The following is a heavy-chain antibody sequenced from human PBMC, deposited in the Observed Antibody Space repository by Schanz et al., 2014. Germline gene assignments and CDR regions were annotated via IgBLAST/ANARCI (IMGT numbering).Heavy chain of an antibody. CDR2: ISPYNGNT. J-gene: IGHJ3*02. Sequence: QVQLVQSGAEVKKPGASVKVSCKTSGYTFSSYGITWVRQAPGQGLEWMGWISPYNGNTNYAPKVQGRVTVTTDTSTSTAYMELRSLRSDDTAVFYCARGGYSYALSAFDIWGQGTTVTVSS. D-gene: IGHD5-18*01. V-gene: IGHV1-18*01. CDR3: ARGGYSYALSAFDI. CDR1: GYTFSSYG.